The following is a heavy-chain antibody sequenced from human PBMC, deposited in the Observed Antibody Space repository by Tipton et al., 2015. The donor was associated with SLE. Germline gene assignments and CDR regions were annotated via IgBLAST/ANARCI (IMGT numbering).Heavy chain of an antibody. J-gene: IGHJ3*02. CDR2: IRYDGGNK. V-gene: IGHV3-33*01. Sequence: SLRLSCAASGFTFSSYGMHWVRQAPGKGLEWVAFIRYDGGNKYYADSVKGRFTISRDNSKNTLYLQMNSLRAEDTAVYYCARLSDAFDIWGQGTMVTVSS. CDR3: ARLSDAFDI. CDR1: GFTFSSYG.